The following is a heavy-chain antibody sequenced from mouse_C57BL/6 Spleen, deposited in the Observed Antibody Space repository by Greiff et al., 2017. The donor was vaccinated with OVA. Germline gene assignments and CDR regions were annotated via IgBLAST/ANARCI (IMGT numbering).Heavy chain of an antibody. CDR1: GYSITSGYD. V-gene: IGHV3-1*01. CDR3: ASGDYGSSYWFAY. D-gene: IGHD1-1*01. CDR2: ISYSGST. J-gene: IGHJ3*01. Sequence: EVQRVESGPGMVKPSQSLSLTCTVTGYSITSGYDWHWIRHFPGNKLEWMGYISYSGSTNYNPSLKSRISITHDTSKNHFFLKLNSVTTEDTATYYCASGDYGSSYWFAYWGQGTLVTVSA.